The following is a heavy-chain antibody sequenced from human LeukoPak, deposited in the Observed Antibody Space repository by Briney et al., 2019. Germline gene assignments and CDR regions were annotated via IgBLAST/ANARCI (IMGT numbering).Heavy chain of an antibody. CDR2: IYHSGST. CDR1: GYSISSGYY. D-gene: IGHD6-13*01. Sequence: SETLSLTCTVSGYSISSGYYWGWIRQPPGKGLEWIGSIYHSGSTYYNPSLKSRVTISVDTSKNQFSLKLSSVTAADTAVYYCARASSSSWYESPGYYYYMDVWGKGTTVTISS. CDR3: ARASSSSWYESPGYYYYMDV. V-gene: IGHV4-38-2*02. J-gene: IGHJ6*03.